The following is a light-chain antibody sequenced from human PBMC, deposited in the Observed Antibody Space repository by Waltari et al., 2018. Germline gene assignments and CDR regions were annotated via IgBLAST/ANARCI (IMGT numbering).Light chain of an antibody. V-gene: IGKV1-5*03. J-gene: IGKJ2*01. Sequence: DIQMTQSPSTLSASVGDRVTIPCRASQSVGTWLVWYQQKPGKAPKLLIYMASSLESGVPSRFSGSGSGTEFTLTISGLQPDDFATYSCQQYSSFSTFGQGTKV. CDR1: QSVGTW. CDR2: MAS. CDR3: QQYSSFST.